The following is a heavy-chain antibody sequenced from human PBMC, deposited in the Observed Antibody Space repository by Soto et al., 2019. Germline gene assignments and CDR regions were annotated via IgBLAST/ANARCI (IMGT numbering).Heavy chain of an antibody. CDR3: ARVDFGGNSYYFDY. V-gene: IGHV3-33*01. CDR2: VWFDGSIQ. CDR1: GLTFSDYG. J-gene: IGHJ4*02. Sequence: GGSLRLSCVASGLTFSDYGIHWVRQAPDKGLEWVAVVWFDGSIQYYGDSVKGRFTISRDNSNNTVDLQMNNLRAEDTAVYYCARVDFGGNSYYFDYWGQGTPVTVSS. D-gene: IGHD1-7*01.